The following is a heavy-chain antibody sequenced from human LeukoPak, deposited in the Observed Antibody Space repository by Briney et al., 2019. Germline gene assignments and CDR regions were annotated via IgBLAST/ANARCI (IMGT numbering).Heavy chain of an antibody. D-gene: IGHD1-26*01. V-gene: IGHV4-39*01. CDR3: ARRPGHTWDMGNWFDP. J-gene: IGHJ5*02. CDR2: ISYNGIT. Sequence: ATLSLTCSVSGDSIRTNNYFWGSIRQPPGMGLEWIGSISYNGITYYNPSLKSRASVSVDTSKNQFSLNLNSVTAADTAIYYCARRPGHTWDMGNWFDPWGQGTLVTVSS. CDR1: GDSIRTNNYF.